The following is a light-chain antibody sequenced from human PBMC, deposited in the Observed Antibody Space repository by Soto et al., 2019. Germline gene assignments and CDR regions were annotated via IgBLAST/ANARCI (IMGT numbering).Light chain of an antibody. V-gene: IGKV1-17*01. Sequence: DIQMTQSPSSLSASVGDRVTIICRASQDIRNNLGWFQQKPGQAPKRLIYAASSLESGVPSRFSGSGSGTEFTLTISSLQPEDFASYYCLQPNSFPYTFGQGTKLETK. J-gene: IGKJ2*01. CDR3: LQPNSFPYT. CDR2: AAS. CDR1: QDIRNN.